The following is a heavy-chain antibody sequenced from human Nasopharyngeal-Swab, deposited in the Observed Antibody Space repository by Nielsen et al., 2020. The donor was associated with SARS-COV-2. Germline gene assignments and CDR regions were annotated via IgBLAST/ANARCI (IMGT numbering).Heavy chain of an antibody. J-gene: IGHJ4*02. CDR3: RFTSGPSDS. CDR2: ISHRNT. V-gene: IGHV4-34*01. Sequence: SQTPSLTCAVYGGSLNSYYWSWIRQPPGKGLGWIGEISHRNTNYNPSLKSRVTMSVDTSKNQLSLSLKSVTAADTAVYYCRFTSGPSDSWGQGTLVTVSS. D-gene: IGHD1-26*01. CDR1: GGSLNSYY.